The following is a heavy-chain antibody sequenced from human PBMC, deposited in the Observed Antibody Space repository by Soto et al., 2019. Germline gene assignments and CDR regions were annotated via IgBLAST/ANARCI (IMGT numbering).Heavy chain of an antibody. CDR2: FDPEDGET. V-gene: IGHV1-24*01. D-gene: IGHD1-1*01. CDR1: GYTLTELS. Sequence: ASVKVSCKVSGYTLTELSMHWVRQAPGKGLEWMGGFDPEDGETIYAQKFQGRVTMTEDTSTDTAYMELSSLRSEDTAVYYCTTSRLERRHGGYYFDYWGQGTLVTVSS. CDR3: TTSRLERRHGGYYFDY. J-gene: IGHJ4*02.